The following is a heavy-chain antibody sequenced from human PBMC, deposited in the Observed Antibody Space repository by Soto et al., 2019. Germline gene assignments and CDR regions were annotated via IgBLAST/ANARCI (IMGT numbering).Heavy chain of an antibody. D-gene: IGHD2-15*01. Sequence: QVQLVQSGAEVKKPGASVKVSCKASGYTFTSYGISWVRQAPGQGLEWMGWISPDNGNTNYAQKLQGRVTLTTDTSTSTAYMELRSLSSDDTAVYSCARDNLLGYCSGGSCYSSDQFEDYWGEGTLVTVSS. CDR1: GYTFTSYG. CDR2: ISPDNGNT. CDR3: ARDNLLGYCSGGSCYSSDQFEDY. J-gene: IGHJ4*02. V-gene: IGHV1-18*01.